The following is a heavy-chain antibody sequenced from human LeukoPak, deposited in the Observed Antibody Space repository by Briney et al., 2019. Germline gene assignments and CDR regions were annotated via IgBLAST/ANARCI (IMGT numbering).Heavy chain of an antibody. V-gene: IGHV4-59*12. CDR3: AKSNGYGLIDI. J-gene: IGHJ3*02. CDR1: GFTFNTYN. Sequence: GSLRLSCVASGFTFNTYNMNWVRQPPGKALEWIGNIFYSGSTYYSPSLKSRVTISLDTSRNQFSLKLNSVTAADTAVYYCAKSNGYGLIDIWGQGTMVTVSS. D-gene: IGHD3-22*01. CDR2: IFYSGST.